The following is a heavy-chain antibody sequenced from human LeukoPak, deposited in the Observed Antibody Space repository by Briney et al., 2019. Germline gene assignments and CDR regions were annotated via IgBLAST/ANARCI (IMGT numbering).Heavy chain of an antibody. Sequence: SGGSLRLSCVASGFTFSQYAMNWVRQAPGKGPEWVPVVSRSADSTYYADSVKGRFTISRDSPKNTLSLQMDSLRAEDTAMYYCAKSRHCSGGSCYLWGSFDLWGRGTLVTVSS. J-gene: IGHJ2*01. CDR1: GFTFSQYA. V-gene: IGHV3-23*01. CDR2: VSRSADST. CDR3: AKSRHCSGGSCYLWGSFDL. D-gene: IGHD2-15*01.